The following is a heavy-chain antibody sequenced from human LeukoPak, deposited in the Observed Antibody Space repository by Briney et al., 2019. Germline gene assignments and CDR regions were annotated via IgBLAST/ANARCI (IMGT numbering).Heavy chain of an antibody. V-gene: IGHV3-72*01. CDR2: TRNKVNSYTI. D-gene: IGHD1-7*01. Sequence: GGSLRLSCAASGFTFSDHYMDWVRQAPGKGLEWVGRTRNKVNSYTIEYAASVKARFTISRDDSKNLLYLQMNSLKTEDTAVYYCATGLTGTIDYWGQGTLVTVSS. CDR1: GFTFSDHY. J-gene: IGHJ4*02. CDR3: ATGLTGTIDY.